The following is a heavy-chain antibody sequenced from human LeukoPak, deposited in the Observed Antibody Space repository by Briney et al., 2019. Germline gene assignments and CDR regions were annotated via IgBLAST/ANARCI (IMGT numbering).Heavy chain of an antibody. J-gene: IGHJ4*02. CDR2: INHSGST. Sequence: PSETLSLTCAVYGGSFSGYYLSWIRQPPGKGLEWIGEINHSGSTNYNPSLKSRVTISVDTSKNQFSLKLSSVTAADTAVYYCARGSDSSGYDYWGQGTLVTVSS. CDR1: GGSFSGYY. CDR3: ARGSDSSGYDY. D-gene: IGHD5-18*01. V-gene: IGHV4-34*01.